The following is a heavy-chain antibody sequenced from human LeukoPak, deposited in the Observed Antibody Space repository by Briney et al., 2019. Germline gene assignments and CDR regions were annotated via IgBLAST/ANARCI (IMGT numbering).Heavy chain of an antibody. V-gene: IGHV3-74*01. Sequence: GGSLRLSCGSTAFNFTAYWMHWVRQDPRQGLLWVARINSDGTTTNYADSVKGRFTISRDNAKNTLFLQMNSLRAEDTAVYFCAVSNGGYGPWGQGALVTVSS. CDR2: INSDGTTT. D-gene: IGHD5-12*01. CDR3: AVSNGGYGP. CDR1: AFNFTAYW. J-gene: IGHJ5*02.